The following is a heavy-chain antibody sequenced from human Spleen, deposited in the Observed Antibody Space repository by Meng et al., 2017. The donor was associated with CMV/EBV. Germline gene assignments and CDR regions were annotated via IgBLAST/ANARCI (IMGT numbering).Heavy chain of an antibody. J-gene: IGHJ5*02. CDR2: MSPNSGDT. CDR1: GYTFTTYE. V-gene: IGHV1-8*01. CDR3: AREGYNSGNNWFDP. Sequence: ASGYTFTTYEIIWVRQATGQGLEWMGWMSPNSGDTGYAQKFQGRLIMTRDNSRSTAYMELSSLTSEDTAVYYCAREGYNSGNNWFDPWGQGTLVTVS. D-gene: IGHD6-19*01.